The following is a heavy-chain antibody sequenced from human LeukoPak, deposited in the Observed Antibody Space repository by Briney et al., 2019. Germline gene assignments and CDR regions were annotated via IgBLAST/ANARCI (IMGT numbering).Heavy chain of an antibody. CDR1: GYTLTELS. Sequence: ASVKVSCKVSGYTLTELSMHWVRQAPGKGLEWMGGFDPEDGETIYAQKFQGRVTMTENTSTDTAYMELSSLRSEDTAVYYCATDPRGELLGFDAFDIWGQGTMVTVSS. CDR2: FDPEDGET. CDR3: ATDPRGELLGFDAFDI. J-gene: IGHJ3*02. V-gene: IGHV1-24*01. D-gene: IGHD1-26*01.